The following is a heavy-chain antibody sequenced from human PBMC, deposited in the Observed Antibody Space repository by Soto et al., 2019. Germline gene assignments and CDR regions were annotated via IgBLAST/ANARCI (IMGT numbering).Heavy chain of an antibody. CDR2: IGSSSVTI. J-gene: IGHJ4*02. V-gene: IGHV3-48*01. CDR3: ARGPSSGWPYFFDD. Sequence: GGSLRLSCAASGFTLSNYVMNWVRQAPGKGLEWISCIGSSSVTIFHADSVKGRFTISRDSAKNSLYLQMNSLRAEDTAMYYCARGPSSGWPYFFDDWGLGTLVTVSS. CDR1: GFTLSNYV. D-gene: IGHD6-19*01.